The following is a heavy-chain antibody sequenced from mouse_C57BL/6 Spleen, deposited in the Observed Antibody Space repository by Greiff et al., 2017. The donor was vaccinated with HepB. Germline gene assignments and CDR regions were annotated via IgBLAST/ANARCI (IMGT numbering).Heavy chain of an antibody. D-gene: IGHD1-1*01. CDR1: GFTFSSYA. Sequence: DVHLVESGGGLVKPGGSLKLSCAASGFTFSSYAMSWVRQTPEKRLEWVATISDGGSYTYYPDNVKGRFTISRDNAKNNLYLQMSHLKSEDTAMYYCARDGSSYGWFAYWGQGALVTVSA. V-gene: IGHV5-4*01. CDR3: ARDGSSYGWFAY. J-gene: IGHJ3*01. CDR2: ISDGGSYT.